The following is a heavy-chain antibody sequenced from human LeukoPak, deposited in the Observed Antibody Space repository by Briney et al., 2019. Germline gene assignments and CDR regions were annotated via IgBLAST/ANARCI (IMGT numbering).Heavy chain of an antibody. CDR2: IHSSGST. CDR1: DGSISSYY. Sequence: SETLSLTCSVSDGSISSYYWSWIRQPPGKGLEWIGYIHSSGSTHYNPSLKSRVTTSLDTSKNQFSLKLSSVTAADTAVYYCARNVGWYSHDSWGQGTLVTVSS. D-gene: IGHD6-19*01. CDR3: ARNVGWYSHDS. J-gene: IGHJ4*02. V-gene: IGHV4-4*09.